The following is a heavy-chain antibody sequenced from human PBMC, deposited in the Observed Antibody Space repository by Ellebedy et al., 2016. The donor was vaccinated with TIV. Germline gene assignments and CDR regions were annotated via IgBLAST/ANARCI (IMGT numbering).Heavy chain of an antibody. Sequence: GSLRLXXAVYGGSFSGYYWSWIRQPPGKGLEWIGEINHSGSTNYNPSLKSRVTISVDTSKNQFSLKLSSVTAADTAVYYCARAYYYGPFDYWGQGTLVTVSS. J-gene: IGHJ4*02. CDR2: INHSGST. CDR1: GGSFSGYY. V-gene: IGHV4-34*01. D-gene: IGHD3-10*01. CDR3: ARAYYYGPFDY.